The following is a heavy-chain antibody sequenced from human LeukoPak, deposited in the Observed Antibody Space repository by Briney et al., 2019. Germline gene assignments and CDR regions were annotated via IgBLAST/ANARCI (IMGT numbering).Heavy chain of an antibody. CDR2: ISYDGSNK. CDR3: ARDLIGSSSWYCYFDY. CDR1: GFTFSSYA. D-gene: IGHD6-13*01. Sequence: QAGGSLRLSCAASGFTFSSYAMHWVRQAPGKGLEWVAVISYDGSNKYYADSVKGRFTISRDNSKNTLYLQMNSLRAEDTAVYYCARDLIGSSSWYCYFDYWGQGTLVTVSS. J-gene: IGHJ4*02. V-gene: IGHV3-30-3*01.